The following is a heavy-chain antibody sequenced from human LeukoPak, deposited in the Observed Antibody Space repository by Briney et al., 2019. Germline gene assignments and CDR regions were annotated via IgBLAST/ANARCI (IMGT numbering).Heavy chain of an antibody. CDR3: ARSGRGGAFDI. V-gene: IGHV3-74*01. Sequence: GGSLRLSCAASGFTFSSYWMHWVRHAPGKGLVWVSRINSDGSATSYADSVEGRFTISRDNAKNTLYLQMNSLRADDTAVYYCARSGRGGAFDIWGQGTMVTVSS. D-gene: IGHD1-26*01. CDR2: INSDGSAT. J-gene: IGHJ3*02. CDR1: GFTFSSYW.